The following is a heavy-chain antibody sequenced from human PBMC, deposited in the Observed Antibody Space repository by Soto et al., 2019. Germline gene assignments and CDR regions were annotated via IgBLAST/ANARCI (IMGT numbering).Heavy chain of an antibody. D-gene: IGHD1-1*01. V-gene: IGHV3-7*05. CDR1: GFTFNNYW. Sequence: EVQLVESGGGLVQPGGSLRLSCAASGFTFNNYWMTWVRQAPGKGLEWVANINQDGSDKHYVDSVKGRFTISRNNAKHSLYLQMNSLRAGGTALYYCAGDSYTNNWHRPDNDYLGQGTLVTVSS. J-gene: IGHJ4*02. CDR3: AGDSYTNNWHRPDNDY. CDR2: INQDGSDK.